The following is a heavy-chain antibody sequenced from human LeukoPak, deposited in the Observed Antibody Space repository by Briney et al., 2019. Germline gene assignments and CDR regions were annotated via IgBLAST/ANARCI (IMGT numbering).Heavy chain of an antibody. J-gene: IGHJ4*02. V-gene: IGHV3-74*01. Sequence: PGGSLRLSCAASGFTLTSYWMHWVRHTPGKGLVWVSRLSSDGTNTNYADSVKGRFTISRDNSKNTLYLQMNSLRAEDTAVYYCARAIPFFDYWGQGTLVTVSS. CDR2: LSSDGTNT. CDR1: GFTLTSYW. CDR3: ARAIPFFDY.